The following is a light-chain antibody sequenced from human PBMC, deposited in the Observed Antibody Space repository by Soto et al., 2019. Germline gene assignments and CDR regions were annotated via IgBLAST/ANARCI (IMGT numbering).Light chain of an antibody. CDR2: EVS. J-gene: IGLJ3*02. V-gene: IGLV2-14*01. CDR3: SSYTSSSTRV. CDR1: SSDVGGYNY. Sequence: QSVLTQPASVSGSPGQSITISCTGTSSDVGGYNYVSWYQQQPGKAPKLMIYEVSNRPSGVSNRFSGSKSGNTASLTISGLQAEDEADYYCSSYTSSSTRVFGGGTKVTVL.